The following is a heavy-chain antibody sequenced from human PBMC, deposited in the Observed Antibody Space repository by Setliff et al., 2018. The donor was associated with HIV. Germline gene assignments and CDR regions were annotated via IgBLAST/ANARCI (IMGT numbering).Heavy chain of an antibody. CDR2: ISGYSGHT. Sequence: ASVKVSCKASGYNFSDYDVAWVRQAPGQGLEWMGWISGYSGHTSYAQKIQGRVTMTTDTSTSTAYMELRSLRPDDTAVYFCAREHSTTWPYFDFWGQGTLVTVS. CDR1: GYNFSDYD. V-gene: IGHV1-18*01. J-gene: IGHJ4*02. CDR3: AREHSTTWPYFDF. D-gene: IGHD6-13*01.